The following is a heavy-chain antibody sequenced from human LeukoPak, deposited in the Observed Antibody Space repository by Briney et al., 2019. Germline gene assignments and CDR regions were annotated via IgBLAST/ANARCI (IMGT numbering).Heavy chain of an antibody. V-gene: IGHV3-7*01. CDR2: IKQDGSGK. D-gene: IGHD5-12*01. Sequence: PGGSLRLSCAASGFTFSSYWMSWVRQAPGKGLEWVANIKQDGSGKYYVDSVKGRFTISRDNAKNSLYLQMNSLRAEDTAVYYCAREDIVEKTDAFDIWGQGTMVTVSS. J-gene: IGHJ3*02. CDR1: GFTFSSYW. CDR3: AREDIVEKTDAFDI.